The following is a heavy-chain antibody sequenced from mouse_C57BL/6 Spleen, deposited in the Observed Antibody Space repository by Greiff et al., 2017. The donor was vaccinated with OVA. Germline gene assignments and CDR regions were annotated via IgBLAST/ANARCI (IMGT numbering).Heavy chain of an antibody. CDR3: TREVNTSAHFDY. V-gene: IGHV1-15*01. Sequence: QVHVKQSGAELVRPGASVTLSCKASGYTFTDYEMHWVKQTPVHGLEWIGAIDPETGGTAYNQKFKGKAILTADKSSSTAYMVLRSLISEDSAVYYCTREVNTSAHFDYWGKGTTLTVAS. D-gene: IGHD2-3*01. CDR2: IDPETGGT. J-gene: IGHJ2*01. CDR1: GYTFTDYE.